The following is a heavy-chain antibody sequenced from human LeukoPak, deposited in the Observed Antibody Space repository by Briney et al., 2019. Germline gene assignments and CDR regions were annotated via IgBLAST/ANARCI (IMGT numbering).Heavy chain of an antibody. CDR3: ARETKYGGYSYGFLDY. D-gene: IGHD5-18*01. CDR2: IYSGGST. J-gene: IGHJ4*02. Sequence: PGGSLRLSCAASGFTVSNNYMNWVRQAPGKALEWVSVIYSGGSTYYADSVKGRFTISRHNSNNTLYLQMNSLRDEDTAVYYCARETKYGGYSYGFLDYWGQGTPVTVSS. CDR1: GFTVSNNY. V-gene: IGHV3-53*04.